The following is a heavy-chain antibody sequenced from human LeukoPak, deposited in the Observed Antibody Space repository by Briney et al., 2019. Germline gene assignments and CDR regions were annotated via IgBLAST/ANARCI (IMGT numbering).Heavy chain of an antibody. Sequence: GGSPRLSCAASGFTVSSNYMSWVRQAPGKGLEWVSVIYSGGSTYYADSVKGRFTISRDNSKNTLYLQMNSLRAEDTAVYYCARDERGYSYGYSDYWGQGTLVTVSS. CDR2: IYSGGST. CDR3: ARDERGYSYGYSDY. V-gene: IGHV3-66*02. J-gene: IGHJ4*02. D-gene: IGHD5-18*01. CDR1: GFTVSSNY.